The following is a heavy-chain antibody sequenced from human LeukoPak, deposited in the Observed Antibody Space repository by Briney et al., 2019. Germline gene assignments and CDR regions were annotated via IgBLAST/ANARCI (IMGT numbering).Heavy chain of an antibody. CDR3: ARAEGSGSGAYTLDY. D-gene: IGHD3-10*01. J-gene: IGHJ4*02. Sequence: PSETLSLTCTVSGXSTINYFRSWIRQPAGKGLEWIGHIYTSGTTHYNPSLKNRVTISLDTSKSQFSLQLNSVTAADTAVYYCARAEGSGSGAYTLDYWGQGILVTVSS. V-gene: IGHV4-4*07. CDR2: IYTSGTT. CDR1: GXSTINYF.